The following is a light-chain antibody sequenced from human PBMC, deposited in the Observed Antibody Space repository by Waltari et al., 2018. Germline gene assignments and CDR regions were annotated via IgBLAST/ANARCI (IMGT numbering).Light chain of an antibody. Sequence: EIVLTQSPDTLSLSPGERATLSCRASQSIGKYLVWYQQRPGQAPRLLIYGASTRASGIPDRCSGSGYGTDFSLTISRLEPEDFAVYHCQKYDRLPVTFGQGTKVEIK. V-gene: IGKV3-20*01. CDR2: GAS. CDR1: QSIGKY. J-gene: IGKJ1*01. CDR3: QKYDRLPVT.